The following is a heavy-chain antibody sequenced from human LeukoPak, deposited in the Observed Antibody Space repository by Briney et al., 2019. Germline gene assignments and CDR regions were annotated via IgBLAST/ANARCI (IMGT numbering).Heavy chain of an antibody. CDR2: INMDGSTT. D-gene: IGHD2/OR15-2a*01. CDR1: GXTFSNYW. J-gene: IGHJ4*02. Sequence: PGGSLRLSCTASGXTFSNYWMHWVRQAPGKGLVWVSRINMDGSTTTYADPVKGRFTISRDNAKNTLYLQMNSLRAEDTAVFYCAREYGQNTPHFDYWGQGTLVTVSS. CDR3: AREYGQNTPHFDY. V-gene: IGHV3-74*01.